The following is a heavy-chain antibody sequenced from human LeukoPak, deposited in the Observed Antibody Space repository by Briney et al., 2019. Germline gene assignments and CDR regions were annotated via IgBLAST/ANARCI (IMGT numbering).Heavy chain of an antibody. Sequence: SETLSLTCTVSGGSISSSSYYWSWIRQPPGKGLEWIGSVYYSGSTYCNPSLKSRVTISVDTSKNQFSLKLSSVTAADTAVYYCARTRYYYNSRSYGAPYYFDYWGQGTLVTVSS. CDR2: VYYSGST. CDR3: ARTRYYYNSRSYGAPYYFDY. V-gene: IGHV4-39*01. J-gene: IGHJ4*02. CDR1: GGSISSSSYY. D-gene: IGHD3-10*01.